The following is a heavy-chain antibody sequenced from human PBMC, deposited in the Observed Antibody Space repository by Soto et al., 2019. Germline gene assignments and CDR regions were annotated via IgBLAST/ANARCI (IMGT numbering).Heavy chain of an antibody. CDR3: ARDRGRWLQLFGWFDP. CDR2: VYYTGST. J-gene: IGHJ5*02. D-gene: IGHD5-12*01. CDR1: GGSVSSGNYY. V-gene: IGHV4-61*01. Sequence: PSETLSLTCSVSGGSVSSGNYYWSWIRQPPGKGLEWIGFVYYTGSTNYNPSLKIRVTISLDTSKNQFSLKLSSVTAADTAVYYCARDRGRWLQLFGWFDPWGQGTLVTVSS.